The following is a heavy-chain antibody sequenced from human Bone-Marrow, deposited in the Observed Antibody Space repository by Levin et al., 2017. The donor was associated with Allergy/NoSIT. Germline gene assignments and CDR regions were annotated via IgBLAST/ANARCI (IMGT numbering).Heavy chain of an antibody. V-gene: IGHV4-39*01. CDR1: GGSISSSSYY. Sequence: TSETLSLTCTVSGGSISSSSYYWGWIRQPPGKGLEWIGSIYYSGSTYYNPSLKSRVTISVDTSKNQFSLKLSSVTAADTAVYYCARHEGWFTSRPLTRFIILLWFGEVVEAFDYWGQGTLVTVSS. J-gene: IGHJ4*02. CDR2: IYYSGST. D-gene: IGHD3-10*01. CDR3: ARHEGWFTSRPLTRFIILLWFGEVVEAFDY.